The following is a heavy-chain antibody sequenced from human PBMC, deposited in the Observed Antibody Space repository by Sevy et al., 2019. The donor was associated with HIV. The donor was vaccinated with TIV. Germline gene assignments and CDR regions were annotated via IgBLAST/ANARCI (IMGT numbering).Heavy chain of an antibody. CDR3: ARVPITIFGVVMPDDY. V-gene: IGHV1-2*02. D-gene: IGHD3-3*01. Sequence: ASVKVSCKASGYTFTGYYMHWVRQAPGQGLEWMGWINPNSGGTNYAQKFQGRVTMTRDTSISTAYMELSRLRSDDTAAYYCARVPITIFGVVMPDDYWGQGTLVTVSS. CDR1: GYTFTGYY. CDR2: INPNSGGT. J-gene: IGHJ4*02.